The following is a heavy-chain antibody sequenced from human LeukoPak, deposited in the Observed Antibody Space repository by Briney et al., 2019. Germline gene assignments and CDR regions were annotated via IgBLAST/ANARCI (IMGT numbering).Heavy chain of an antibody. CDR1: GYSFTRYW. V-gene: IGHV5-51*01. J-gene: IGHJ4*02. D-gene: IGHD6-19*01. CDR3: ARHADIAVAGTKFDY. CDR2: IYPGDSDT. Sequence: GESLKISCKGSGYSFTRYWIGWVRQMPGKGLEWMGIIYPGDSDTRYSPSFQGQVTISADKPISTAYLQWSSLRASDTAMYYCARHADIAVAGTKFDYWGQGTLVTVSS.